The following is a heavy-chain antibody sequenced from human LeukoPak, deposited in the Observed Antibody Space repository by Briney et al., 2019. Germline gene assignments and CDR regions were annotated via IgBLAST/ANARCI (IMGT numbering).Heavy chain of an antibody. V-gene: IGHV1-2*02. D-gene: IGHD3-10*01. Sequence: ASVTVSFTASGYTFTGYYMHWLRQAPGQGPEWMGWINPNSGYTYFAQKFQDRVSMTRDTSINTAYMELSRLTSDDSAVYFCAREDGDDIFDYWGPGTLVTVSS. J-gene: IGHJ4*02. CDR3: AREDGDDIFDY. CDR1: GYTFTGYY. CDR2: INPNSGYT.